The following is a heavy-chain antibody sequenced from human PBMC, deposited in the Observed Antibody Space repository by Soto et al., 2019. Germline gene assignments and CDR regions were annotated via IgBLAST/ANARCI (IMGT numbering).Heavy chain of an antibody. V-gene: IGHV4-31*03. CDR1: GGSISSGGYY. D-gene: IGHD4-4*01. CDR2: IYYSGST. Sequence: PSETLSLTCTVSGGSISSGGYYWSWIRQHQGKGLEWIGYIYYSGSTYYNPSLKSRVTISVDTSKNQFSLKLSSVTAADTAVYYCARVGNDYSNYGDHWGQGTLVTVSS. J-gene: IGHJ4*02. CDR3: ARVGNDYSNYGDH.